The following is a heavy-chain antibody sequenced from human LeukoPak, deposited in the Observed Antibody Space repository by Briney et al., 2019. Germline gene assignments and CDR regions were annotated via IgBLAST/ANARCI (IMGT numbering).Heavy chain of an antibody. Sequence: GGSLRLSCAASGFTFSNVCMSWVRQVPGKGLQWVSIIYSSGDTYYADSVKGSFTISRDNSKSSLELQMSRLRDDDSAVYYCARYSSGWYENWFDPWGRRTVDIVSS. V-gene: IGHV3-66*01. D-gene: IGHD6-19*01. CDR3: ARYSSGWYENWFDP. J-gene: IGHJ5*02. CDR2: IYSSGDT. CDR1: GFTFSNVC.